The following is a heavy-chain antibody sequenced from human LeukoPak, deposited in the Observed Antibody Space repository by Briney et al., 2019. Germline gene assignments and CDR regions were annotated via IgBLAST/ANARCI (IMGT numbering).Heavy chain of an antibody. D-gene: IGHD4-17*01. V-gene: IGHV3-23*01. CDR3: ARDPNGNYVGAFEM. J-gene: IGHJ3*02. CDR1: GFSFSSFA. CDR2: ILSGGDVF. Sequence: PGGSLRLSCAASGFSFSSFAMMWVRQAPGMGLELISAILSGGDVFFYGDSVRGRFTISRDDSTNTLFLQMNNLRADDSAVCYCARDPNGNYVGAFEMWGPGTTVTVSS.